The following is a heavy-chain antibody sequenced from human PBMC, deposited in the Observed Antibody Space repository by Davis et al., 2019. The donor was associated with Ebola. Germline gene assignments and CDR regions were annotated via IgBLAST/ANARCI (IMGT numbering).Heavy chain of an antibody. CDR2: INAGNGNT. CDR3: ARDRMVQGVIITHNWFDP. J-gene: IGHJ5*02. D-gene: IGHD3-10*01. Sequence: ASVQVSCKASGYTFTSYAMHWVRQAPGQRLEWMGWINAGNGNTKYSQKFQGRVTITRDTSASTAYMELSSLRSEDTAVYYCARDRMVQGVIITHNWFDPWGQGTLVTVSS. CDR1: GYTFTSYA. V-gene: IGHV1-3*01.